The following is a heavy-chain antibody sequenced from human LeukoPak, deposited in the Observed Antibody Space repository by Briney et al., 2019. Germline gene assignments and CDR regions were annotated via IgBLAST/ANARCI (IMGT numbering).Heavy chain of an antibody. Sequence: RESLKISCKGSGFSFPNYWIGWVRQMPGKGLEWLGIIYPEDSDTRYSPSFQGHVTMSADTSITTAYLHWSSLKASDTAMYYCARETFGGTAFDIWGQGTMVTVSS. CDR2: IYPEDSDT. CDR3: ARETFGGTAFDI. J-gene: IGHJ3*02. D-gene: IGHD3-10*01. CDR1: GFSFPNYW. V-gene: IGHV5-51*01.